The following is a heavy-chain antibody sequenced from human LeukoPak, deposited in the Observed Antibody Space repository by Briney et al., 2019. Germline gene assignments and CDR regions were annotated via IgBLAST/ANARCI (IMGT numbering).Heavy chain of an antibody. CDR2: IKSDGTQN. Sequence: GGSLRLSCVASGFTFSSYWMTWVRQAPGKGLEWVANIKSDGTQNYYVDSVKGRFTISRDNAKNSLYLQMNSLRADETAVYYCARLRPYSSSWYAYYGMDVWGQGTTVTVSS. D-gene: IGHD6-13*01. J-gene: IGHJ6*02. CDR3: ARLRPYSSSWYAYYGMDV. V-gene: IGHV3-7*04. CDR1: GFTFSSYW.